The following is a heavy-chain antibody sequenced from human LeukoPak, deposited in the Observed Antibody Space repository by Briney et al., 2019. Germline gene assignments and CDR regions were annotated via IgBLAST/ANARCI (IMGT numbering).Heavy chain of an antibody. CDR3: VSGSSGWLYFQH. V-gene: IGHV4-31*03. CDR2: IYYSGST. J-gene: IGHJ1*01. D-gene: IGHD6-19*01. Sequence: SETLSLTCTVSGGSISSGGYYWSWIRQHPGKGLEWIGYIYYSGSTYYNPSLKSRVTISVDTSKNQFSLKLSSVTAADTAVYYCVSGSSGWLYFQHWGQGTLVTVSS. CDR1: GGSISSGGYY.